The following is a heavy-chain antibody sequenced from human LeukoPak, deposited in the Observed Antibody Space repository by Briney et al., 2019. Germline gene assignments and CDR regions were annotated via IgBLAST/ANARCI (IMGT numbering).Heavy chain of an antibody. CDR2: ISSTSSTI. D-gene: IGHD5/OR15-5a*01. CDR1: GVTFSTYS. V-gene: IGHV3-48*01. Sequence: PGGSLRLSCAVSGVTFSTYSMNWVRQAPGEGLEWVSYISSTSSTIYYADSVKGRFTISRDNAKNSLYLQMNSLRAEDTAVYYCARGLSLDYWGQGTLVTVSS. CDR3: ARGLSLDY. J-gene: IGHJ4*02.